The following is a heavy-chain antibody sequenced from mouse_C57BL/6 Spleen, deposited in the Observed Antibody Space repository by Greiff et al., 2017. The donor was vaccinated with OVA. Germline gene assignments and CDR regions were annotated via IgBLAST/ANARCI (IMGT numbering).Heavy chain of an antibody. D-gene: IGHD1-1*01. V-gene: IGHV1-64*01. CDR3: AREGGSSHWYFDV. CDR2: IHPNSGST. CDR1: GYTFTSYW. J-gene: IGHJ1*03. Sequence: QVQLQQPGAELVKPGASVKLSCKASGYTFTSYWMHWVKRRPGQGLEWIGMIHPNSGSTNYNEKFKSKATLTVDKSSSTAYMQLSSLTSEDSAVYYCAREGGSSHWYFDVWGTGTTVTVSS.